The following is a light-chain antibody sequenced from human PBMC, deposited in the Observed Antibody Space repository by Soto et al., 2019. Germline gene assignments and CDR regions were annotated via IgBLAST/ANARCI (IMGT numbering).Light chain of an antibody. V-gene: IGLV2-14*01. Sequence: QSALTQPASVSGSPGQSITISCTGTSSDVGGYKYVSWYQHHPGKGPKLMIYEVSNRPSGVSNRFSGSKSGNTASLTISGLQAEDEADYYCSSYTSSSTLGVFGGGTQLTVL. CDR2: EVS. J-gene: IGLJ3*02. CDR1: SSDVGGYKY. CDR3: SSYTSSSTLGV.